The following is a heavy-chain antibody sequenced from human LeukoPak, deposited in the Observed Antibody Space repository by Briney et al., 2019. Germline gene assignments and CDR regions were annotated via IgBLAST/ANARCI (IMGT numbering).Heavy chain of an antibody. V-gene: IGHV1-18*01. CDR3: ARVYSGYDSAYFDY. CDR1: GYTFTSYG. D-gene: IGHD5-12*01. CDR2: ISAYNGNT. J-gene: IGHJ4*02. Sequence: ASVKVSFKASGYTFTSYGISWVRQAPGQGLEWMGWISAYNGNTNYAQKLQGRVTMTTDTSTSTAYMELRSLRSDDTAVYYCARVYSGYDSAYFDYWGQGTLVTVSS.